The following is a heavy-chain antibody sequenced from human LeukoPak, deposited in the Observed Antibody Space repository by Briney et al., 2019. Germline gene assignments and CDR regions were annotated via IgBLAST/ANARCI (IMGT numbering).Heavy chain of an antibody. Sequence: GGSLRLSCAASGFTFSSYWMSWVRQAPGKGLEWVANIRQDGSEKYYVDSVKGRFTISRDNTKNSLYLQLNSLRAEDTAVYYCARRGYDSSGYDAFDIWGQGTMVTVSS. J-gene: IGHJ3*02. V-gene: IGHV3-7*01. CDR2: IRQDGSEK. D-gene: IGHD3-22*01. CDR3: ARRGYDSSGYDAFDI. CDR1: GFTFSSYW.